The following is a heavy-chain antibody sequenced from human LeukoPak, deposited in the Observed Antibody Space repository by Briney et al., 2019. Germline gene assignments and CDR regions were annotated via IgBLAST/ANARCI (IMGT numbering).Heavy chain of an antibody. V-gene: IGHV4-59*01. CDR3: ARGGASSGYFNWFDP. CDR1: GGSISSYY. CDR2: IYYSGST. J-gene: IGHJ5*02. D-gene: IGHD5-12*01. Sequence: SETLSLTCTVSGGSISSYYWSWIRQPPGKGLEWVGYIYYSGSTNYNPSLKSRVTISVDTSKNQFSLKLSSVTAADTAVYYCARGGASSGYFNWFDPWGQGTLVTVSS.